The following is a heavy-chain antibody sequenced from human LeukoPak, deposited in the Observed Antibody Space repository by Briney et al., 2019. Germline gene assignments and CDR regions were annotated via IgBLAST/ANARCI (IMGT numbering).Heavy chain of an antibody. J-gene: IGHJ4*02. CDR2: IDSNSNFM. D-gene: IGHD6-13*01. Sequence: PGGSLRLPCAASGFTFGSYSMTWVRQAPGKGLEWVSLIDSNSNFMNYADSVKGRFTISRDNAKKSLYLEMDSLRAEDTAVYYCAKDSHSWSRDYWGQGTLVTVSS. CDR1: GFTFGSYS. CDR3: AKDSHSWSRDY. V-gene: IGHV3-21*01.